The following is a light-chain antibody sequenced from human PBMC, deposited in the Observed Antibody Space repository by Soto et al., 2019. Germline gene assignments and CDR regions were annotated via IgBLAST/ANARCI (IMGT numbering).Light chain of an antibody. CDR1: QSLLHSDGKTY. V-gene: IGKV2D-29*01. J-gene: IGKJ1*01. CDR2: EVS. Sequence: DIVMTQTPISLSVTPGQPTSISCKSSQSLLHSDGKTYLSWYLQKPGQPPQLLISEVSNRFSGVPDRVSGSGSGTDFTLKISRVEADDVGVYYCMQSLELPRTFGQGAKVEIK. CDR3: MQSLELPRT.